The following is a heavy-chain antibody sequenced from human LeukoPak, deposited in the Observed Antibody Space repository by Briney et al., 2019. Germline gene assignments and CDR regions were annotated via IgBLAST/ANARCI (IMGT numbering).Heavy chain of an antibody. J-gene: IGHJ4*02. CDR1: GGSISSSY. D-gene: IGHD6-19*01. Sequence: SETLSLTCAVSGGSISSSYWSWIRQPPGKGLEWIGYIYYTGGTEYNPSLKSRATISVDTSKNHFSLKLTSVTAADTAVYYCARHGGSDWPNCHFDSWGQGTLVTVSS. V-gene: IGHV4-59*08. CDR3: ARHGGSDWPNCHFDS. CDR2: IYYTGGT.